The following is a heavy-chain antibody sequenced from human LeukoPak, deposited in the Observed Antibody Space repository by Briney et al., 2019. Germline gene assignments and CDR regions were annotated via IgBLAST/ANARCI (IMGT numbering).Heavy chain of an antibody. Sequence: ASETLSLTCAVYIDSFSNYHWNWIRQTPAKGLEWIGEVNESGGTNISPSLRSRVILSVDTSKNQFSLKLISVTVADTAVYYCARGQGATVPQVGKNWFDPWGQGTRVTVSS. V-gene: IGHV4-34*01. J-gene: IGHJ5*02. CDR3: ARGQGATVPQVGKNWFDP. CDR1: IDSFSNYH. CDR2: VNESGGT. D-gene: IGHD1-26*01.